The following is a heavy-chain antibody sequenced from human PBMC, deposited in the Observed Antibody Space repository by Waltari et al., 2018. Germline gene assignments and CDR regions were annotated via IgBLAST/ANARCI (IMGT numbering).Heavy chain of an antibody. V-gene: IGHV1-24*01. CDR3: LARTYYDILKDY. J-gene: IGHJ4*02. CDR2: FDPEDGET. D-gene: IGHD3-9*01. CDR1: AYTLTELS. Sequence: QVQLVQSGAEVKKPGASVKVSCKVSAYTLTELSMHWVRQAPGKGLEWMGGFDPEDGETIYEQKFQGRVTMTEDTSTDTAYMELSSLRSEDTAVYYCLARTYYDILKDYWGQGTLVTVSS.